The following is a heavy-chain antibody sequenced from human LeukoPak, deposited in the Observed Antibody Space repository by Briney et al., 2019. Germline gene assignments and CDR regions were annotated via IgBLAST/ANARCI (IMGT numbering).Heavy chain of an antibody. CDR1: GGSISSGGYY. J-gene: IGHJ4*02. CDR3: ARSMERLWLDY. Sequence: PSRTLSLTCTVSGGSISSGGYYWSWIRQHPGKGLEWIGYIYYSGSTYYNPSLKSRVTISVDTSKNQFSLKLSSVTAADTAVYYCARSMERLWLDYWGQGTLVTVSS. CDR2: IYYSGST. D-gene: IGHD1-1*01. V-gene: IGHV4-31*03.